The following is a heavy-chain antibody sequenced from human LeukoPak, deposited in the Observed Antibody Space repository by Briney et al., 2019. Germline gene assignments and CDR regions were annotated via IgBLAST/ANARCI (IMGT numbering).Heavy chain of an antibody. J-gene: IGHJ4*02. CDR2: IYYSGST. D-gene: IGHD1-26*01. CDR1: GGSISSSY. CDR3: ARGGASSLPFDY. Sequence: PSETLSLTCTVSGGSISSSYWSWIRQPPGKGLEWIGYIYYSGSTNYNPSLKSRVTISVDTSKKEFSLKLSSVTAADTAVYYCARGGASSLPFDYWGQGTLVTVSS. V-gene: IGHV4-59*01.